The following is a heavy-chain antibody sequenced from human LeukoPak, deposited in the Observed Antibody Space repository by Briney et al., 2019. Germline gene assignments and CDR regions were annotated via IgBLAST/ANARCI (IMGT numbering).Heavy chain of an antibody. CDR3: TTYDYGDYYFFYGMDV. CDR1: GFTFSNAW. CDR2: IKRKTDGGTI. Sequence: GGSLRLFCAASGFTFSNAWMSWVRQVPGKGLEWVGRIKRKTDGGTIDYGAAVKGRFTISRDDSKNTLYLQMDSLKSEDTAVYYCTTYDYGDYYFFYGMDVWGQGTTVTVSS. V-gene: IGHV3-15*01. J-gene: IGHJ6*02. D-gene: IGHD4-17*01.